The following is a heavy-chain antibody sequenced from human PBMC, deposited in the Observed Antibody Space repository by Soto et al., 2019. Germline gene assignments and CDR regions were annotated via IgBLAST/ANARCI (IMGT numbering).Heavy chain of an antibody. V-gene: IGHV6-1*01. CDR2: TYYRSKWYN. Sequence: KQSPTLSLTCAISGDRVSSNSAAWNWIRQSPSRGLEWLGRTYYRSKWYNDYAVSVKSRITINPDTSKNQFSLQLNSVTPEDTAVYYCASASIFGVVHFYFDYWGQGTLVTVSS. CDR3: ASASIFGVVHFYFDY. D-gene: IGHD3-3*01. CDR1: GDRVSSNSAA. J-gene: IGHJ4*02.